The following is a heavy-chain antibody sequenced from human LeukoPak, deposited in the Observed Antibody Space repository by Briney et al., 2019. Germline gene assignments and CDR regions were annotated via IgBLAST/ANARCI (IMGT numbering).Heavy chain of an antibody. CDR2: IYYSGST. CDR1: GGSISSGDYY. V-gene: IGHV4-30-4*08. D-gene: IGHD3-3*02. Sequence: SQTLSLTCTVSGGSISSGDYYWSWIRQPPGKGLEWIGYIYYSGSTYYNPPLKSRVTISVDTSKNQFSLKLSSVTAADTAVYYCARGIEDILGVVILDYWGQGTLVTVSS. J-gene: IGHJ4*02. CDR3: ARGIEDILGVVILDY.